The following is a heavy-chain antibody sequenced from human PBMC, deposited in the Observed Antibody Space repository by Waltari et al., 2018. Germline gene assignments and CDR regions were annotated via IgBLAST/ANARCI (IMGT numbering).Heavy chain of an antibody. CDR3: ASRMVQGPEDY. J-gene: IGHJ4*02. CDR2: IYHSGSP. D-gene: IGHD3-10*01. CDR1: GYAISSGYY. V-gene: IGHV4-38-2*01. Sequence: QVQLQESGPGLVKPSETLSLTCAVSGYAISSGYYWGGIRQPPGKGLEWIGSIYHSGSPSSTPSLKCRVTISVASSQSQFSLTLSSVTAADTAVYYCASRMVQGPEDYWGQGTLVTVSS.